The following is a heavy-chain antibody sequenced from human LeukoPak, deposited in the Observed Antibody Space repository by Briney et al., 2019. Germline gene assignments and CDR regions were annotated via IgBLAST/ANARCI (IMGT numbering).Heavy chain of an antibody. CDR2: ISYDGSNK. CDR3: ARDRLQLWLLHDAFDI. Sequence: PGGSLRLSCAASGFTFSSYAMHWVRQAPGKGLEWVAVISYDGSNKYYADSVKGRFTISRDNSKNTLYLQMNSLRAEDTAVYYCARDRLQLWLLHDAFDIWGQGTMVTVSS. CDR1: GFTFSSYA. D-gene: IGHD5-18*01. J-gene: IGHJ3*02. V-gene: IGHV3-30-3*01.